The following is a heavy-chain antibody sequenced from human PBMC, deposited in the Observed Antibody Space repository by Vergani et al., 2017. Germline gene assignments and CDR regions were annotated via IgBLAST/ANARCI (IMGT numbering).Heavy chain of an antibody. D-gene: IGHD3-16*01. V-gene: IGHV3-9*01. CDR2: ISWNSGKI. CDR1: GFTFDYA. Sequence: EVQLVESGGGLIQPGRSLRLSCAASGFTFDYAMHWVRQAPGKGLEWVSGISWNSGKIDYADSVKGRFIISRDNVKNSLYLQMNSLRAEDTALYYCAKDRGVSNYYCMDVWGKGTTVTVSS. J-gene: IGHJ6*03. CDR3: AKDRGVSNYYCMDV.